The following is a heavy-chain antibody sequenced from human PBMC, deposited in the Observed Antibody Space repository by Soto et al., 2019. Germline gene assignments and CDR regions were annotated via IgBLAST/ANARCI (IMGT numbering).Heavy chain of an antibody. D-gene: IGHD3-16*01. CDR1: GGTFSRNT. CDR2: IVPMFGTF. V-gene: IGHV1-69*01. J-gene: IGHJ4*02. Sequence: QVHLVQSAAAVKKPGSSVRVSCTGSGGTFSRNTIVWVRQAPEQGLECMGHIVPMFGTFKYGQKVQVSVTCSANECTLTVYRVLAGDAAVDSCVYFYARALIWALDYWGQGTLVSVS. CDR3: ARALIWALDY.